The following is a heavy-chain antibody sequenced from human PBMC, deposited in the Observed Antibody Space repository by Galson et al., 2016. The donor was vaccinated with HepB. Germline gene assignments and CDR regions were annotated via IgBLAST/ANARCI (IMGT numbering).Heavy chain of an antibody. V-gene: IGHV4-31*03. J-gene: IGHJ5*02. CDR1: GGSISGGSYY. D-gene: IGHD4-17*01. CDR2: IFYSGTT. Sequence: TLSLTCTVSGGSISGGSYYWSWVRHLPGKGLEWIGFIFYSGTTFYNPSFKSRVNISVDTSKNEFSLELSSMTAADTALYYCARFYMTTVSFSWFDTWGQGTLVTVSS. CDR3: ARFYMTTVSFSWFDT.